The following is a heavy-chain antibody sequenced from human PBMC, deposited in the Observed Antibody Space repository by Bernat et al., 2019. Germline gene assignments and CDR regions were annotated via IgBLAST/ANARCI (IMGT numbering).Heavy chain of an antibody. D-gene: IGHD3-16*02. V-gene: IGHV4-39*02. CDR3: ARDDYIWGSYRLTHY. CDR1: GGSISSSSYY. Sequence: QLQLQESGPGLVKPSETLSLTCTVSGGSISSSSYYWGWIRQPPGKGLEWIGSIYYSGSTYYNPSLKSRVTISVDTSKNQFSLKLSSVTAADTAVYYCARDDYIWGSYRLTHYWGHGTLVTVSS. J-gene: IGHJ4*01. CDR2: IYYSGST.